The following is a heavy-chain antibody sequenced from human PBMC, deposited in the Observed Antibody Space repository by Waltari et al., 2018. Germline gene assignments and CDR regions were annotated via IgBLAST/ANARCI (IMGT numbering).Heavy chain of an antibody. J-gene: IGHJ5*02. V-gene: IGHV4-38-2*01. CDR3: ARHAGYGRDKFDP. CDR2: INHSGST. CDR1: GTSLSRSYY. Sequence: QVQLQESGPGLKKPSETLSLTCRVSGTSLSRSYYWGWIRQPPGKGLEWIGSINHSGSTYSNPSLRGRVTTSVDTPKNQISLMLSSVTAADTAVYYCARHAGYGRDKFDPWGQGTLVTVSS. D-gene: IGHD5-18*01.